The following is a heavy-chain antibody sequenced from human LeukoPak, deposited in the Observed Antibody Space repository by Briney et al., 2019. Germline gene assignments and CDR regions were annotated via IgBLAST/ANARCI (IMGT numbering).Heavy chain of an antibody. Sequence: GGSLRLSCAASGFTFSSYAMHWVRQAPGKGLEWVAVISYDGSNKYYADSVKGRFTISRDNSKNTLYLQMNSLRAEDTAVYYCAKGFNYYYGSGRNGMDVWGQGTTVTVSS. CDR2: ISYDGSNK. D-gene: IGHD3-10*01. V-gene: IGHV3-30-3*01. CDR3: AKGFNYYYGSGRNGMDV. J-gene: IGHJ6*02. CDR1: GFTFSSYA.